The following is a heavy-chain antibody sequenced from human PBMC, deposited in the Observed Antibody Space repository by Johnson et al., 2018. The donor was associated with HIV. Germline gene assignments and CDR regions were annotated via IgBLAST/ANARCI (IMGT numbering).Heavy chain of an antibody. J-gene: IGHJ3*02. Sequence: QMLLVESGGGLVQPGGSLRLSCAASGITFSDYYMSWIRQAPGKGLEWVSYISSSGNTIYYADSVKGRVTISRDNAKKSLYLQMNSLRAEDTAVYYCAKDHPQMATIVGAFDIWGQGTMVTVSS. D-gene: IGHD5-24*01. CDR3: AKDHPQMATIVGAFDI. CDR2: ISSSGNTI. CDR1: GITFSDYY. V-gene: IGHV3-11*04.